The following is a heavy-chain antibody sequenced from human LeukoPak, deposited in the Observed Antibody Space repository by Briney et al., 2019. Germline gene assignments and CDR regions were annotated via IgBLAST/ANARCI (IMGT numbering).Heavy chain of an antibody. CDR1: GGSISRSRYY. CDR2: IYYGGST. V-gene: IGHV4-39*07. Sequence: SETLSLTCTVSGGSISRSRYYWGWIRQPPGKGLEWIGSIYYGGSTYYSPSLKSRVTISVDTSKNQFSLKLSSVTAADTAVYYCARGVDYWGQGTLVTVSS. J-gene: IGHJ4*02. CDR3: ARGVDY.